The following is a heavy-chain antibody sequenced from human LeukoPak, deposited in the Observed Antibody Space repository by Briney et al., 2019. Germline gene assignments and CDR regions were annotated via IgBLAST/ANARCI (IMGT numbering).Heavy chain of an antibody. Sequence: PGGSLRLSCAASGFTFSSYDMHWVRQVTGKRLEWVSAIGIAGDTYYLDSVKGRFTISRENAKNSLYLKMNSLRAGDTAVYYCARGGERDYWSQGTLVTVSS. CDR3: ARGGERDY. J-gene: IGHJ4*02. CDR1: GFTFSSYD. V-gene: IGHV3-13*04. CDR2: IGIAGDT.